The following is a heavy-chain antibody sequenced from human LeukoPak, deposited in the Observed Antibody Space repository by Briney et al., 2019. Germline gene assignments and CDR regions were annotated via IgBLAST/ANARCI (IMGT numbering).Heavy chain of an antibody. CDR2: INWNGNST. J-gene: IGHJ4*02. CDR3: ARGGTYYYDSSGYSALLLDY. V-gene: IGHV3-20*04. CDR1: GFTFSGSA. Sequence: PGGSLRLSCAASGFTFSGSAMHWVRQASGQGLEWISGINWNGNSTGYADSVKGRFTISRDNAKNSLYLQMNSLRAEDTALYYCARGGTYYYDSSGYSALLLDYWGQGTLVTVSS. D-gene: IGHD3-22*01.